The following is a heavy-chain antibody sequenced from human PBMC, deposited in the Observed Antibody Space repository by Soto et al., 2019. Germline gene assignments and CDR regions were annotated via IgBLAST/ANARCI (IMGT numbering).Heavy chain of an antibody. D-gene: IGHD1-26*01. CDR2: ISDDGDKR. Sequence: PGGSLRLSCVGSGFTFSNYGMHWVRQPPGKGLEWVALISDDGDKRYYADSVRGRLIISRDNSKDTLYPQMNSLGPDDTAVYFCAKARVRIVGANSFDYWGQGTRSPSPQ. CDR3: AKARVRIVGANSFDY. J-gene: IGHJ4*02. CDR1: GFTFSNYG. V-gene: IGHV3-30*18.